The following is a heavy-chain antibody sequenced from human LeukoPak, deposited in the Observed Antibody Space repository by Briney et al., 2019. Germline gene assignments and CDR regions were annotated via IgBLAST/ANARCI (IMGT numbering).Heavy chain of an antibody. CDR1: GFTVSSNY. CDR3: AKDDGSGWYQIDY. V-gene: IGHV3-23*01. D-gene: IGHD6-19*01. Sequence: PGGSLRLSCAASGFTVSSNYMSWVRQAPGKGLEWVSVIRGGGGGSYYGDSVKGRFTISRDNSKNTLYLQMNSLRAEDTAVYYCAKDDGSGWYQIDYWGQGTLVTISS. J-gene: IGHJ4*02. CDR2: IRGGGGGS.